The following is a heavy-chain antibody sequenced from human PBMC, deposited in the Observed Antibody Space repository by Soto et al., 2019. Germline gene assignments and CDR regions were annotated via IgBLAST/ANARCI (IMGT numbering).Heavy chain of an antibody. V-gene: IGHV1-8*01. CDR2: MNPNSGNT. CDR3: AGGSYSKSIIKIFGVVIKKAYYFDY. Sequence: ASVKVSCKASGYTFTSYDINWVRQATGQGLEWMGWMNPNSGNTGYAQKFQGRVTMTRNTSISTAYMELSSLRSEDTAVYYCAGGSYSKSIIKIFGVVIKKAYYFDYWGQGTLVTVSS. D-gene: IGHD3-3*01. CDR1: GYTFTSYD. J-gene: IGHJ4*02.